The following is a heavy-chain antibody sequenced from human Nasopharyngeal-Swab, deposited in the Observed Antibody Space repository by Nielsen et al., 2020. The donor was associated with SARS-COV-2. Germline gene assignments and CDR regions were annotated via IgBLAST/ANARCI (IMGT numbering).Heavy chain of an antibody. J-gene: IGHJ6*02. CDR3: ARAHYGGTYYYYYGMDV. D-gene: IGHD4-23*01. Sequence: GESLKISCAASGFTFSSYDMHWVRQATGKGLEWVSAIGTAGDTYYPGSVKGRFTISRENAKNSLYLQMNSLRAGDTVVYYCARAHYGGTYYYYYGMDVWGQGTTVTVSS. V-gene: IGHV3-13*01. CDR2: IGTAGDT. CDR1: GFTFSSYD.